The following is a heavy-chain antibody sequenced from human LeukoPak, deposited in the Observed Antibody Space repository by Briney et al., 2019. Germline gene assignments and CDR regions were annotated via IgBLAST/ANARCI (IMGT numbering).Heavy chain of an antibody. CDR1: GFTFSSYG. J-gene: IGHJ6*02. D-gene: IGHD2-15*01. V-gene: IGHV3-30*18. CDR3: AKDRDWAGYSDYYGMDV. Sequence: GGSLRLSCAASGFTFSSYGMHWVRQAPGKGLEWVAVISYDGSNKYYADSVKGRFTISRDNSKNTLYLQMNSLRAEDTAVYYCAKDRDWAGYSDYYGMDVWGQGTTVTVSS. CDR2: ISYDGSNK.